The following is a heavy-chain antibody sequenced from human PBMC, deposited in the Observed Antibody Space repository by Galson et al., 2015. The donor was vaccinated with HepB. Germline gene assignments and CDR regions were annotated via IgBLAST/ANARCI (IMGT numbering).Heavy chain of an antibody. J-gene: IGHJ4*02. Sequence: SLRLSCAASGFIFSSYAMSWVRQAPGKGLEWVSTVTGNAEVTYYSDSVKGRFTISRDNSKNTLYLQLNSLRAGDTAVYYCAKNSGGVRYCSGGSCYFDYWGQGTLVTVSS. D-gene: IGHD2-15*01. CDR3: AKNSGGVRYCSGGSCYFDY. CDR1: GFIFSSYA. CDR2: VTGNAEVT. V-gene: IGHV3-23*01.